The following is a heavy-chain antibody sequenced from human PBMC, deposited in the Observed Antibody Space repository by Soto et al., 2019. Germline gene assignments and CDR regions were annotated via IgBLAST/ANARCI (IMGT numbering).Heavy chain of an antibody. CDR3: ARDSGSGFDF. J-gene: IGHJ4*02. CDR1: GFKFGSYH. D-gene: IGHD2-15*01. Sequence: VSLRLSCAASGFKFGSYHMNWVRQAPGKGLEWVSFISASSSTIYYGDSMKGRSTISRDNAKNALFLQVNRLRAEDTAVYYCARDSGSGFDFWGQGTLVTVSS. CDR2: ISASSSTI. V-gene: IGHV3-21*01.